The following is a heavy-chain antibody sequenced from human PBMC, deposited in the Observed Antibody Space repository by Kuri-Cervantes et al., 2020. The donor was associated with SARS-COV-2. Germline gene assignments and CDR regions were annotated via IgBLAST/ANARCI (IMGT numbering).Heavy chain of an antibody. J-gene: IGHJ4*02. V-gene: IGHV3-48*03. CDR1: GFTFSSYE. CDR2: ISSSGSTI. D-gene: IGHD3-22*01. Sequence: GESLKISCAASGFTFSSYEMNWVRQAPGKGLEWVSYISSSGSTIYYADSVKGRFTISRDNSKNTLYLQMNSLRAEDTAVYYCAKDQYYYDSRTAFDYWGQGTLVTVSS. CDR3: AKDQYYYDSRTAFDY.